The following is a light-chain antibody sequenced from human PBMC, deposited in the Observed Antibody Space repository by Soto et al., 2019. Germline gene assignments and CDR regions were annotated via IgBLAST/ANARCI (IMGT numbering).Light chain of an antibody. J-gene: IGLJ3*02. V-gene: IGLV1-51*02. Sequence: QSVLTQPPSVSAAPGQKVTISCSGSSSNIGNNHVSWYQQVPGTAPKPLICETNKRPSGIPDRFAGSKSGTSATLGITGLQTGDEADYDCGTWETSLKAWVFGGGTKVTVL. CDR3: GTWETSLKAWV. CDR2: ETN. CDR1: SSNIGNNH.